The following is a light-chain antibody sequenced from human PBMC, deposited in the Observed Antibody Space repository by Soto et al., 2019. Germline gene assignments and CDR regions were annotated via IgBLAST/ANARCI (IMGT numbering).Light chain of an antibody. CDR3: QQLNSYSIT. J-gene: IGKJ5*01. CDR1: QGISSY. CDR2: AAS. V-gene: IGKV1-9*01. Sequence: IQLTQSPSFLSASVGDRVTITCRASQGISSYLAWYQQKPGKAPKLLIYAASTLQSGVPSRFSGSGSGTEFTLTISSLQPEDFATYYCQQLNSYSITFGQGTRLEI.